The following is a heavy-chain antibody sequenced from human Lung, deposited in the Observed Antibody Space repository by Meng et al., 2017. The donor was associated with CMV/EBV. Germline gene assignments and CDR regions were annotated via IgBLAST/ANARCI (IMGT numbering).Heavy chain of an antibody. CDR3: ARCQLAEDYYGMDV. V-gene: IGHV3-21*01. Sequence: ETLSLXCAASGFTFSSYSMNWVRQAPGKGLEWVSSISSSSSYIYYADSVKGRFTISRDNAKNSLYLQMNSLRAEDTAVYYCARCQLAEDYYGMDVWGQGNXVNGAS. CDR1: GFTFSSYS. CDR2: ISSSSSYI. D-gene: IGHD2-2*01. J-gene: IGHJ6*02.